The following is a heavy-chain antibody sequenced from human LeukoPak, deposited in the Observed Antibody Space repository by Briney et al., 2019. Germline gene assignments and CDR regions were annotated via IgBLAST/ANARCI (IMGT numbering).Heavy chain of an antibody. CDR2: ISYDGSSK. CDR1: GFTFCSYA. J-gene: IGHJ4*02. V-gene: IGHV3-30-3*01. CDR3: ARDLYSRLYYFDY. Sequence: GGSLRLSCAASGFTFCSYAMHWVRQAPGKGLEWVAVISYDGSSKYYADSVKGRFTISRDNSKNTLYLQMNSLRAEDTAVYYCARDLYSRLYYFDYWGQGTLVTVSS. D-gene: IGHD2-15*01.